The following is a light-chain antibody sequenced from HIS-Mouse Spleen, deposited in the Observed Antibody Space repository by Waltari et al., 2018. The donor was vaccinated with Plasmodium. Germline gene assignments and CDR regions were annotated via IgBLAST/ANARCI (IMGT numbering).Light chain of an antibody. CDR2: DVR. Sequence: QSALTQPASVSGSPGQSLTISGTGTSRDAGGYNSVSCYQQHPGKAPKLMVYDVRNRPSGVSNRFSGSKSGNTASLTISGLQAEDEADYYCSSYTSSSTNWVFGGGTKLTVL. J-gene: IGLJ3*02. CDR1: SRDAGGYNS. V-gene: IGLV2-14*03. CDR3: SSYTSSSTNWV.